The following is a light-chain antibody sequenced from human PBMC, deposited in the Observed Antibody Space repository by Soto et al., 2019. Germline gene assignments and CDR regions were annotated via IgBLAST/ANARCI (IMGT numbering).Light chain of an antibody. CDR3: QQYYSYPLT. J-gene: IGKJ4*01. CDR2: AAS. CDR1: QGISSD. Sequence: AIRMTQSPSSLSASTGDRVTITCRASQGISSDLAWYQQKPGKAPKLLIYAASTLQSGVPSRFSGSGSGTDFTLTLSCLQSEDFATYYCQQYYSYPLTFGGGTKVEIK. V-gene: IGKV1-8*01.